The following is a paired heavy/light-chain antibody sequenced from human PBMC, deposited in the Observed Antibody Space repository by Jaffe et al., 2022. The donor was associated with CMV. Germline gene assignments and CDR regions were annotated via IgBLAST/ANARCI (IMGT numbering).Heavy chain of an antibody. CDR1: GFNFRDYW. CDR3: ARDPAFSAFDV. Sequence: EVQLVQSGGGVVQSGGSLRLSCVASGFNFRDYWMTWVRQAPGKGLEVVAKTNTRDSEKYYVDSVKGRFTISRDNARDSLYLQMTNLRADDTAVYYCARDPAFSAFDVWGQGTMISVSS. CDR2: TNTRDSEK. V-gene: IGHV3-7*01. J-gene: IGHJ3*01.
Light chain of an antibody. CDR2: KVS. J-gene: IGKJ1*01. CDR1: QSVEHSDGRTY. Sequence: DAVMTQSPLSLPVTLGQPASISCRSNQSVEHSDGRTYLHWFQQRPGQSPRRLIYKVSIRDSGVPDRFSGSGSGTDFTLKISRVEAEDIGVYYCLQGANWPTFGQGTKVEI. V-gene: IGKV2-30*02. CDR3: LQGANWPT.